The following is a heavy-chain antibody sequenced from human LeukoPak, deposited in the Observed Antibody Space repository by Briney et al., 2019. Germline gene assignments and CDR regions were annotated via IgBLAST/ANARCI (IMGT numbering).Heavy chain of an antibody. Sequence: PSEAPFLPCAGYGGAFSGYYWRWVRQPPGEGLEGSGGNNHSGSTNYNPSLKSRVTISVDTSKNQFSLKLSSVTAADTAVYYCAGYRYLLRYFGRIDPWGQGTLVTVSS. CDR1: GGAFSGYY. CDR2: NNHSGST. J-gene: IGHJ5*02. D-gene: IGHD3-9*01. V-gene: IGHV4-34*01. CDR3: AGYRYLLRYFGRIDP.